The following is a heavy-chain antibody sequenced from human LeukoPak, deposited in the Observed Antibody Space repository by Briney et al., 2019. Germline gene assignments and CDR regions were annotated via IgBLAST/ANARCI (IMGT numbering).Heavy chain of an antibody. Sequence: SETLSLTCTVSGGSISSGSYYWSWIRQPAGKGLEWIGCIYTSGSTNYNPSLKSRVTISVDTSKNQFSLKLSSVTAADTAVYYCARDSDSSGWKDAFDIWGQGTMVTVSS. CDR2: IYTSGST. CDR1: GGSISSGSYY. CDR3: ARDSDSSGWKDAFDI. V-gene: IGHV4-61*02. J-gene: IGHJ3*02. D-gene: IGHD6-19*01.